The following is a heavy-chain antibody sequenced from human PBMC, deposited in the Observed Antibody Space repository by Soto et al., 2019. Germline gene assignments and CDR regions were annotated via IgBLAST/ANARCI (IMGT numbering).Heavy chain of an antibody. CDR3: ASLRSGYYYYYYMDV. V-gene: IGHV4-34*01. Sequence: PSETLSLTCAVYGGSFSGYYWSWIRQPPGKGLEWIGEINHSGSTNYNPSLKSRVTISVDTSKNQFSLKLSSVTAADTAVYYCASLRSGYYYYYYMDVWGKGTTVTVSS. CDR1: GGSFSGYY. J-gene: IGHJ6*03. CDR2: INHSGST.